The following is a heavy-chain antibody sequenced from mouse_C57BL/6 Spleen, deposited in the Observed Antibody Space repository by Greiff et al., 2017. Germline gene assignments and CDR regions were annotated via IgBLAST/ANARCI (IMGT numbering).Heavy chain of an antibody. D-gene: IGHD2-2*01. Sequence: QVQLQQPGAELVKPGASVKLSCKASGYTFTSYWMHWVKQRPGPGLEWIGRIDPNSGGIKYNEKFKSKATLTVDKTSSTAYMKLSSLTSEDSAVXYRAESGYDRNYYAMDYWGQGTSVTVSS. CDR1: GYTFTSYW. J-gene: IGHJ4*01. V-gene: IGHV1-72*01. CDR2: IDPNSGGI. CDR3: AESGYDRNYYAMDY.